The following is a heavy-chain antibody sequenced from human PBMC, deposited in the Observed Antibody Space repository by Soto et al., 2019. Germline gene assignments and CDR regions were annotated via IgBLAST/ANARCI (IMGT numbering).Heavy chain of an antibody. CDR3: ARGIVVVPAVTNWFDP. Sequence: SETLSLTCTVSGGSISSGGYYWSWIRQHPGKGLEWIGYIYYSGSTYYNPSLKSRVTISVDTSKNQFSLKLGSVTAADTAVYYCARGIVVVPAVTNWFDPWGQGTLVTVSS. D-gene: IGHD2-2*01. V-gene: IGHV4-31*03. CDR2: IYYSGST. CDR1: GGSISSGGYY. J-gene: IGHJ5*02.